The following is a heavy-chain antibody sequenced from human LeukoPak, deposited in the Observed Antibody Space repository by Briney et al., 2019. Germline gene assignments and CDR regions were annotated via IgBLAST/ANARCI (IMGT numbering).Heavy chain of an antibody. CDR3: ARVGGIVGATTRHYYYYGMDV. CDR2: ISSSSSSI. D-gene: IGHD1-26*01. J-gene: IGHJ6*02. V-gene: IGHV3-21*01. Sequence: GGSLRLSCAASGFTFSSYTMNWVRQAPGKGLEWVSSISSSSSSIYYADSVKGRFTISRDNAKNTVYLQMNSLRAEDTAVYYCARVGGIVGATTRHYYYYGMDVWGQGTTVTVSS. CDR1: GFTFSSYT.